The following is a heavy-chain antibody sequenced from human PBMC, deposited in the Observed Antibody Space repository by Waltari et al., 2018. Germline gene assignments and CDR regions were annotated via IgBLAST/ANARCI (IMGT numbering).Heavy chain of an antibody. V-gene: IGHV1-18*04. Sequence: QLVQSGAEVKNPGASVKVSCKASGSTYGVSWVRQAPGQGLEWMGWVRPDNVKTDYAQKFQGRVTMTRDTSTNTAYMELTSLTSDDTAVYYCATDRSSSRDWG. CDR2: VRPDNVKT. D-gene: IGHD6-6*01. CDR3: ATDRSSSRD. J-gene: IGHJ1*01. CDR1: GSTYG.